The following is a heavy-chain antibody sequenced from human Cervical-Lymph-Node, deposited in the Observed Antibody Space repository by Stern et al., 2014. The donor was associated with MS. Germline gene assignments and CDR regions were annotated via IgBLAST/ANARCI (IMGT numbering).Heavy chain of an antibody. CDR3: ARDNSHTSLDY. CDR2: IYYSGST. V-gene: IGHV4-61*01. Sequence: QVQLQESGPGLVKPSETLSLTCTVSGGSVSSGSYYWSWIRQPPGKGLEWIGYIYYSGSTNYNPSLKSRVTISVDTSKNQFSLKLSSVTAADTAVYYCARDNSHTSLDYWGQGTLVTVSS. D-gene: IGHD4-23*01. CDR1: GGSVSSGSYY. J-gene: IGHJ4*02.